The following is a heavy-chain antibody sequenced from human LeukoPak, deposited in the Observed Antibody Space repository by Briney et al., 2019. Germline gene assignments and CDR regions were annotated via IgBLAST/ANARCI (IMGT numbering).Heavy chain of an antibody. D-gene: IGHD2-2*02. J-gene: IGHJ4*02. CDR3: ARDLVVPAAIPIDY. CDR1: GFTFSSYW. CDR2: IKQDGSEK. Sequence: GGSLRLSCAASGFTFSSYWMSWVRQAPGKGLEWVANIKQDGSEKYYVDSVKGRFTISRDNAKNSLYLQMNSLRAEDTAVYYCARDLVVPAAIPIDYWGQGTLVTVSS. V-gene: IGHV3-7*01.